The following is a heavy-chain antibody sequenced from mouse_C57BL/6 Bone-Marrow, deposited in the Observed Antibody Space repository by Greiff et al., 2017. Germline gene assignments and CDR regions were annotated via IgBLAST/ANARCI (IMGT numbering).Heavy chain of an antibody. D-gene: IGHD1-2*01. J-gene: IGHJ4*01. V-gene: IGHV1-85*01. CDR2: IYPRDGST. CDR1: GYTFTSYD. CDR3: ARGITTAFYAMDY. Sequence: QVHVKQSGPELVKPGASVKLSCKASGYTFTSYDINWVKQRPGQGLAWIGWIYPRDGSTKYNEKFKGKATLTVDTSSSTAYMELHSLTSEDSAVXFCARGITTAFYAMDYWGQGTSVTVSS.